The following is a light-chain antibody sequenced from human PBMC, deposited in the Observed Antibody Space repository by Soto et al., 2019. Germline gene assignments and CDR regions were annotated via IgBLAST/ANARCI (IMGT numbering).Light chain of an antibody. CDR2: EVS. CDR1: GSDVGGYNY. J-gene: IGLJ1*01. CDR3: SSYAGSNNLYV. V-gene: IGLV2-8*01. Sequence: QSVLTQPPSASGSPGQSVTISGTLSGSDVGGYNYVSWYQQHPGKAPKLMIYEVSKRPSGVPDRFSGSKSGNTASLTVSGLQAEDEADYYCSSYAGSNNLYVFGTGTKVTVL.